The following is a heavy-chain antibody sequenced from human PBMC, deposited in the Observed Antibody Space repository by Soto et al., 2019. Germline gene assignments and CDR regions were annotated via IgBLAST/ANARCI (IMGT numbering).Heavy chain of an antibody. D-gene: IGHD6-13*01. CDR3: ARSPDYSSSWYPGTLFDY. CDR2: IYYSGST. CDR1: GTSISSSSYY. Sequence: PSDTLSLTCTVSGTSISSSSYYWGSIRQPPGKWLEWFGSIYYSGSTYYNPSLKSRVTLSLYTSKNQFSLKLSFVTAADTAVYYCARSPDYSSSWYPGTLFDYWGQGTLVTVS. J-gene: IGHJ4*02. V-gene: IGHV4-39*01.